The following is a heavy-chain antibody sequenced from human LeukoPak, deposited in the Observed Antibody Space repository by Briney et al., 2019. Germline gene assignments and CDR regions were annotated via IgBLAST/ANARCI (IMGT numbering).Heavy chain of an antibody. CDR2: IYDSGST. J-gene: IGHJ6*02. CDR3: ARHYYGSGSSPMDV. Sequence: SETLSLTCTVSGGSISSYYWSWIRQPPGKGLGWIGYIYDSGSTNYNPSLKSRVTISLDTSKKQLSLKLTSVTATDTAVFYCARHYYGSGSSPMDVWGQGTTVTVSS. V-gene: IGHV4-59*08. D-gene: IGHD3-10*01. CDR1: GGSISSYY.